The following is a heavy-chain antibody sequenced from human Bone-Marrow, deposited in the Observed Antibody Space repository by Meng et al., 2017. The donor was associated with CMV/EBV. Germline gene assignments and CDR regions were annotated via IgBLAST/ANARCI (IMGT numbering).Heavy chain of an antibody. V-gene: IGHV1-8*03. CDR2: MNPNSGNT. D-gene: IGHD2-2*02. CDR1: GYTFFSYD. Sequence: ASVKVSCKAFGYTFFSYDINWVRQATGQGLEWMGWMNPNSGNTGYAQKFQGRVTITTDESTSTAYMELSSLRSEDTAVYYCARGDYCSSTSCYNYYYYGMDVWGQGTTVTVSS. CDR3: ARGDYCSSTSCYNYYYYGMDV. J-gene: IGHJ6*02.